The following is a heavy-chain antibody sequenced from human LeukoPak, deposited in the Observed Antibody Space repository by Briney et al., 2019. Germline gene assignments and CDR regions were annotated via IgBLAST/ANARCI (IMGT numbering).Heavy chain of an antibody. V-gene: IGHV1-46*01. Sequence: ASVKVSCKASGYTFTSYYMHWVRQAPGQGLEWMGIINPSGGSTSYAQKFQGRVTMTRDTSTSTVYMELSSLRSEDTAVYHCARGTRITIFGAKQRLDYWGQGTLVTVSS. CDR1: GYTFTSYY. J-gene: IGHJ4*02. D-gene: IGHD3-3*01. CDR2: INPSGGST. CDR3: ARGTRITIFGAKQRLDY.